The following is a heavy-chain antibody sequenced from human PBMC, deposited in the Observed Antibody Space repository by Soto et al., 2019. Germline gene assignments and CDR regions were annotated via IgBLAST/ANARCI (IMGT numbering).Heavy chain of an antibody. V-gene: IGHV3-23*01. CDR3: AKGDGYFDSFDY. D-gene: IGHD3-9*01. Sequence: GGSLRLSCAASGFTFSSYAMSWVRQAPGKGLEWVSAISGSGGSTYYADSVKGRFTISRDNSKNALYLQMNSLRAEDTAVYYCAKGDGYFDSFDYWGQGTLVTVSS. J-gene: IGHJ4*02. CDR1: GFTFSSYA. CDR2: ISGSGGST.